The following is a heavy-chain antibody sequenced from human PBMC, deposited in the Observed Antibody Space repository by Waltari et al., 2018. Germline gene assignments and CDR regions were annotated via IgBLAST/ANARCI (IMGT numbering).Heavy chain of an antibody. V-gene: IGHV3-30*18. CDR3: AKDHAHTEYSLFRVDH. J-gene: IGHJ4*02. CDR1: GFSFRTHG. CDR2: IWYDGSKT. Sequence: QVQLVESGGGVVQPGRSLRLSCAASGFSFRTHGMHWVRQAPGKGVEGVAIIWYDGSKTYYADAVKGRFTIYRDKSNNTVYLQMDSLRREDTAKYYCAKDHAHTEYSLFRVDHWGQGTPVTVSS. D-gene: IGHD3-10*01.